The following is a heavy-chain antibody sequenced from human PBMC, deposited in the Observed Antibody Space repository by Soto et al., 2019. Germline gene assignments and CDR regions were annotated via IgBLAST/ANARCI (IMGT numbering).Heavy chain of an antibody. CDR1: GGSFSGYY. J-gene: IGHJ6*02. CDR2: INHSGST. V-gene: IGHV4-34*01. CDR3: ALWFGDYYYYYGMVV. Sequence: QVQLQQWGAGLLKPSETLSLTCAVYGGSFSGYYWSWIRQPPGKGLEWIGEINHSGSTNYNPSLKSRVTISVDTSKNQFSLKLSSVTAADTAVYYCALWFGDYYYYYGMVVWGQGTTVTVSS. D-gene: IGHD3-10*01.